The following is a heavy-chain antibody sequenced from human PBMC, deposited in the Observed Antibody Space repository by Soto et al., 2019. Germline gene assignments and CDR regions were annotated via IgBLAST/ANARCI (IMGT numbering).Heavy chain of an antibody. J-gene: IGHJ6*03. D-gene: IGHD2-15*01. CDR2: IYYSGST. V-gene: IGHV4-39*01. CDR1: GGSISSSSYY. Sequence: PSETLSLTCTVSGGSISSSSYYWGWIRQPRGKGLDWIGSIYYSGSTYYNPSLKSRVTISVDTSKNQFSLKLSSVTAADTAVYHCARHWYHKYCSGGSCYYYYYMDVWGKGTTVTVSS. CDR3: ARHWYHKYCSGGSCYYYYYMDV.